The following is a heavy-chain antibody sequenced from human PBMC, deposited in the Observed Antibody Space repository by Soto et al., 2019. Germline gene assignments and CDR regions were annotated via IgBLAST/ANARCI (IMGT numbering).Heavy chain of an antibody. CDR1: GGTFSSYA. CDR3: AREKGDGEVRGVIINYGMDV. J-gene: IGHJ6*02. Sequence: QVQLVQSGAEVKKPGSSVKVSCKASGGTFSSYAISWVRQAPGQGLEWMGGIIPIFGTANYAQKFQGRVTITAHESTSTAYMELSSLRSEDTAVYYCAREKGDGEVRGVIINYGMDVWGQGTTVTVSS. V-gene: IGHV1-69*01. D-gene: IGHD3-10*01. CDR2: IIPIFGTA.